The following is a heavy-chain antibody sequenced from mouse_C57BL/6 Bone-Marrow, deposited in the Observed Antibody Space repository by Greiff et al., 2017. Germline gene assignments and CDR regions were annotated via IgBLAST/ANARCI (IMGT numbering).Heavy chain of an antibody. J-gene: IGHJ3*01. CDR3: ARDDSSDAWFAY. Sequence: VQLQQSGPELVKPGASVKISCKASGYTFTDYYMNWVKQSHGKSLEWIGDINPNNGGTSYNQKFKGKATLTVDKSSSTAYMELRSLTSEDSAVYYCARDDSSDAWFAYWGQGTLVTVSA. CDR1: GYTFTDYY. V-gene: IGHV1-26*01. CDR2: INPNNGGT. D-gene: IGHD3-2*02.